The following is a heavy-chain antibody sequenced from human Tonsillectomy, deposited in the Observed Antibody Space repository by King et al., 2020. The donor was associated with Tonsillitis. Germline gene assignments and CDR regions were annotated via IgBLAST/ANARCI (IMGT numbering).Heavy chain of an antibody. V-gene: IGHV4-30-4*07. D-gene: IGHD2-15*01. J-gene: IGHJ4*02. CDR3: ARGCRYCSGGSCYVFDY. CDR1: GGSISSGGYS. CDR2: IYYSGRT. Sequence: VQLQESGPGLVRPSQTLSLTCAVSGGSISSGGYSWSWIRQPPGKGLEWIGYIYYSGRTYYNPSLKSRVTISVDTSKNQFSRKLSSVTAADTAVYYCARGCRYCSGGSCYVFDYWGQGTLVTVSS.